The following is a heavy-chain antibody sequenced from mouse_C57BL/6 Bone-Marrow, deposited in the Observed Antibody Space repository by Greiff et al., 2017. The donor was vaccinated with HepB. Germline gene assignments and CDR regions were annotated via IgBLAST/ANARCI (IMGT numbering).Heavy chain of an antibody. CDR1: YTFTDYYM. D-gene: IGHD2-4*01. Sequence: VQLQQSGPELVKPGASVKMSCKASGYTFTDYYMHWVKQKPGKGLEWIGEIYPGSGNTYYNEKFKGKATLTADTSSSTAYMQLSSLTSEDSAVYYYYLYYFDYWGQGTTLTVSS. CDR2: YPGSGNTY. J-gene: IGHJ2*01. V-gene: IGHV1-83*01. CDR3: LYYFDY.